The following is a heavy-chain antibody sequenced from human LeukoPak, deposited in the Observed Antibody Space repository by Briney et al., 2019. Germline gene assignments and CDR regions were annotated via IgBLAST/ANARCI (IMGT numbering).Heavy chain of an antibody. CDR1: GFTFSSYS. CDR3: ASLTMVRGVRRYY. CDR2: ISSSSSYI. J-gene: IGHJ4*02. V-gene: IGHV3-21*01. Sequence: GSLRLSCAASGFTFSSYSMNWVRQAPGKGLEWVSSISSSSSYIYYADSVKGRFTISRDNAKNSLYLQMNSLRAEDTAVYYCASLTMVRGVRRYYWGQGTLVTVSS. D-gene: IGHD3-10*01.